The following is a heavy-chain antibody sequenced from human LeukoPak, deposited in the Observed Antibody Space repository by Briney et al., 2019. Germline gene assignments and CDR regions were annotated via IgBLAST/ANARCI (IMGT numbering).Heavy chain of an antibody. CDR1: GYTFTGYY. CDR3: ARVVCSGGSCYPRPYYYYGMDV. Sequence: ASVKVSCKASGYTFTGYYMHWVRQAPGQGLEWMGWINPNSGGTNYAQKFQGRVTMTRDTSISTAYMELSRLRSDVTAVYYCARVVCSGGSCYPRPYYYYGMDVWGQGTTVTVSS. J-gene: IGHJ6*02. D-gene: IGHD2-15*01. V-gene: IGHV1-2*02. CDR2: INPNSGGT.